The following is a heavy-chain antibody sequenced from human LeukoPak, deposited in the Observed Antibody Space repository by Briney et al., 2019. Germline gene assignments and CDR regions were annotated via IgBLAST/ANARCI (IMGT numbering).Heavy chain of an antibody. CDR2: IHDSGST. J-gene: IGHJ4*02. Sequence: SETLSLTCIVSGGSISSGSISCCYWSWIRQPPGKGLEWIGYIHDSGSTNYSPSLKGRVNISFDTSKTQVSLKLSSVTAADSAVYFCARAGYYSDSSGNFDSWGQGTLVTVSS. D-gene: IGHD3-22*01. CDR1: GGSISSGSISCCY. CDR3: ARAGYYSDSSGNFDS. V-gene: IGHV4-61*01.